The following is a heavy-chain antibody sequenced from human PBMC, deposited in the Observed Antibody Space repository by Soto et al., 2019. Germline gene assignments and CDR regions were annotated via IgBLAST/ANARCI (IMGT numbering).Heavy chain of an antibody. J-gene: IGHJ1*01. Sequence: GGSLRLSCAASGFTFSSYAMSWVRQAPGKGLEWVSAISGSGGSTYYADSVKGRFTISRDNSKNTLYLQMNSLRAEDTAVYYCAKHPKDTAMAPGQYFQHWGQGTLVTVSS. CDR3: AKHPKDTAMAPGQYFQH. CDR1: GFTFSSYA. V-gene: IGHV3-23*01. CDR2: ISGSGGST. D-gene: IGHD5-18*01.